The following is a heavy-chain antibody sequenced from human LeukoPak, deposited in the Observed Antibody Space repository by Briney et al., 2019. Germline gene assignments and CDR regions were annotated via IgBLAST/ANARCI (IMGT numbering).Heavy chain of an antibody. CDR2: INPNSGDA. Sequence: ASVRVSGKTSGYTFTDYYLHWVRQAPGQGLEWVGRINPNSGDANYAQNFQGRVTMTSDTSINTAYMELSRLTSDDTALYYCARDWTSGSQNYWGQGTLVTVSS. CDR3: ARDWTSGSQNY. CDR1: GYTFTDYY. V-gene: IGHV1-2*06. J-gene: IGHJ4*02. D-gene: IGHD3-10*01.